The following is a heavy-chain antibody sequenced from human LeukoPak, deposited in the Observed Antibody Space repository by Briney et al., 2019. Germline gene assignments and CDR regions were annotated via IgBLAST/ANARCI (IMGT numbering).Heavy chain of an antibody. V-gene: IGHV3-23*01. D-gene: IGHD4-17*01. CDR2: ITGSGGNT. CDR1: GFTFSSYA. CDR3: AKQGENYGDSVIDY. J-gene: IGHJ4*02. Sequence: PGGSLRLSCAASGFTFSSYAMSWVRPAPGRGLEWVSVITGSGGNTYYADSVKGRFTISRDNSKNTLYLQMNSLRAEDTVLYYCAKQGENYGDSVIDYWGQGTLVTVSS.